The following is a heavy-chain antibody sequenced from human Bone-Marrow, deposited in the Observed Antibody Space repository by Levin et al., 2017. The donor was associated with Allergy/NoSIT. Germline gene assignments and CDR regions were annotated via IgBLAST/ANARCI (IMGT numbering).Heavy chain of an antibody. CDR1: GYSFTSYW. CDR2: IDPSDSYT. Sequence: GESLKISCKGSGYSFTSYWISWVRQMPGKGLEWMGRIDPSDSYTNYSPSFQGHVTISADKSISTAYLQWSSLKASDTAMYYCARAHGDYIWGSYQYYFDYWGQGTLVTVSS. D-gene: IGHD3-16*02. CDR3: ARAHGDYIWGSYQYYFDY. V-gene: IGHV5-10-1*01. J-gene: IGHJ4*02.